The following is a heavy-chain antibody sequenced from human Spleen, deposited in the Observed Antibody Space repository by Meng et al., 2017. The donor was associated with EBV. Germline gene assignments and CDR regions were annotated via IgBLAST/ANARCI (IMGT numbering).Heavy chain of an antibody. CDR2: INTNTGHP. CDR3: ARDSTENLDY. D-gene: IGHD4-17*01. V-gene: IGHV7-4-1*02. CDR1: GYRFTNYA. J-gene: IGHJ4*02. Sequence: QLVQSGPELKKPGASMKVSCKASGYRFTNYAMTWVRQAPGQGLEWMGWINTNTGHPTYAQGFTGRFVFSLDTSVRTTYLQISNLKAEDTAVYYCARDSTENLDYWGQGTLVTVSS.